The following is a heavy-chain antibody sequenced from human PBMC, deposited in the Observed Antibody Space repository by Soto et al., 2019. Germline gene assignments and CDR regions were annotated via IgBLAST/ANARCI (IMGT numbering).Heavy chain of an antibody. CDR2: INAGNGNT. CDR3: ARGGHIAVVTDSFGS. D-gene: IGHD2-21*02. V-gene: IGHV1-3*01. Sequence: ASVKVSCKASGYTFTSYAMHWVRQAPGQRLEWMGWINAGNGNTKYSQKFQGRVTITRDTSASTAYMELSSLRSADTAVYYCARGGHIAVVTDSFGSWGQRTPVTGSS. J-gene: IGHJ4*02. CDR1: GYTFTSYA.